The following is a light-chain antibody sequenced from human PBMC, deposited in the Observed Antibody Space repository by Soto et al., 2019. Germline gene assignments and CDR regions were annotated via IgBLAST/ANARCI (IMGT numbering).Light chain of an antibody. V-gene: IGKV1-33*01. J-gene: IGKJ5*01. CDR1: QDIDQF. Sequence: DIQMTQSRSSLSASVGDRVTITCQASQDIDQFLNWFQQKPGKAPKLLIYDASNLETGAPSRFSGSGSGTDFTLTISSLRPEDIATYYCQQYLNVPLTFGQGTRLEIK. CDR2: DAS. CDR3: QQYLNVPLT.